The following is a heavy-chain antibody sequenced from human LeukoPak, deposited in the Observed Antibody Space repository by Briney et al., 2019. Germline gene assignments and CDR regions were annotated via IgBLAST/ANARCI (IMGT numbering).Heavy chain of an antibody. CDR2: ISYDGRNK. CDR3: ARDPHGLRFGVDYDY. V-gene: IGHV3-30*04. CDR1: GFTFSSYA. J-gene: IGHJ4*02. D-gene: IGHD3-3*01. Sequence: GGSLRLSCAASGFTFSSYAMHWVRQAPGKGLEWVAVISYDGRNKYYADSVKGRFTISRDTSKNTLYLQMNSLRAEDAAVYYCARDPHGLRFGVDYDYWGQGTLVTVSS.